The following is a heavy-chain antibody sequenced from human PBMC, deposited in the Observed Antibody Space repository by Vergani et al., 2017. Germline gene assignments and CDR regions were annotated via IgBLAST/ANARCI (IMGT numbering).Heavy chain of an antibody. CDR2: IYYSGST. Sequence: QLQLQESGPGLVKPSETLSLTCTVSGGSISSSSYYWGWIRQPPGKGLEWIGSIYYSGSTYYNPSLKSRVTISVDTSKNQFSLKLSSVTAADTAVYYCARRPAPSDILDVWGQGTTVTVSS. V-gene: IGHV4-39*01. J-gene: IGHJ6*02. D-gene: IGHD3-9*01. CDR1: GGSISSSSYY. CDR3: ARRPAPSDILDV.